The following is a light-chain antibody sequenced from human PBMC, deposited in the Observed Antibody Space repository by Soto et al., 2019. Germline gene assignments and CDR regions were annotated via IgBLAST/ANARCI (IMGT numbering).Light chain of an antibody. V-gene: IGKV1-39*01. Sequence: DIQMTQSPSSLSASVGDRVTITCRASQSISSYLNWYQQKPGKAPKLLIYGASSLQSGVPSRFSGSGSGTDFTLTISSLQPEDFATYYCQQIYSTPRTFGQGTEVEIK. CDR1: QSISSY. CDR3: QQIYSTPRT. J-gene: IGKJ1*01. CDR2: GAS.